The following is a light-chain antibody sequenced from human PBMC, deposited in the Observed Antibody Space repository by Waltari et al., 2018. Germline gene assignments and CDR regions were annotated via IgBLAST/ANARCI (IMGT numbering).Light chain of an antibody. CDR3: SSFTTSSTLL. Sequence: QSALPQPASVSASPGESIPISCTATSSDAGDFNSLPWYQQHPGKAPKFMIYNVSNRPSGVSHRFSGSKSGNTASLTISGLQAEDEAVYYCSSFTTSSTLLFGGGTKLTVL. CDR2: NVS. J-gene: IGLJ2*01. V-gene: IGLV2-14*03. CDR1: SSDAGDFNS.